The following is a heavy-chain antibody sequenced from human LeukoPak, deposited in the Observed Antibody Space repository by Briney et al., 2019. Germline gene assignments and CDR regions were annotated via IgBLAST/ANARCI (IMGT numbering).Heavy chain of an antibody. CDR1: GGTMSTTVW. J-gene: IGHJ5*02. V-gene: IGHV4-4*02. Sequence: PSETLSLTCTVSGGTMSTTVWWNWVRQSPGKGLEWIGEIYHTGITNYNPSLNSRVTISMDKSKSQFSLNLTAVIAADTAVYFCERTPGTQCGSYHNWFDPWGPGSLVTVSS. CDR3: ERTPGTQCGSYHNWFDP. D-gene: IGHD3-16*02. CDR2: IYHTGIT.